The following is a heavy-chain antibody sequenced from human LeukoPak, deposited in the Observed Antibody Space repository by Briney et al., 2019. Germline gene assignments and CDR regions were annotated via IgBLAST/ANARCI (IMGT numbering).Heavy chain of an antibody. CDR3: AKDPGHDYGDYDAVY. D-gene: IGHD4-17*01. CDR2: IRYDGSNK. CDR1: GFTFSSYG. Sequence: GGSLRLSCAASGFTFSSYGMHWVRQAPGKGLEWVAFIRYDGSNKYYADSVKGRFTISRDNSKNTLYLQMNSLRAEDTAVYYCAKDPGHDYGDYDAVYWGQGTLVTVSS. V-gene: IGHV3-30*02. J-gene: IGHJ4*02.